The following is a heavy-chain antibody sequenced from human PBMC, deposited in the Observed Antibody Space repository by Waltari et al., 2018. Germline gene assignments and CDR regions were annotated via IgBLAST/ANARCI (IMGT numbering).Heavy chain of an antibody. J-gene: IGHJ6*02. CDR1: GGSISSSNW. CDR3: ARDSTYYYDSSGSSGMDV. V-gene: IGHV4-4*02. CDR2: IYHSGSS. D-gene: IGHD3-22*01. Sequence: QVQLQESGPGLVKPSGTLSLTCAVSGGSISSSNWWSWVRQPPGKGLEWIGEIYHSGSSNYNPSLKSRVTISVDKSKNQFSLKLSSVTAADTAVYYCARDSTYYYDSSGSSGMDVWGQGTTVTVSS.